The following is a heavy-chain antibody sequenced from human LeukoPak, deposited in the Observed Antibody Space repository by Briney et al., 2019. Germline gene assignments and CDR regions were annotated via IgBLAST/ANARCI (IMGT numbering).Heavy chain of an antibody. J-gene: IGHJ4*02. CDR1: GFTVSSNY. Sequence: GGSLRLSCAASGFTVSSNYMSWVRQAPEKGLEWASVIYSGGSTYYADSVKGRFTISRDNSKNTLYLQMNSLRAEDTAVYYCARVKVVYSSGWSFDYWGQGTLVTVSS. CDR2: IYSGGST. D-gene: IGHD6-19*01. CDR3: ARVKVVYSSGWSFDY. V-gene: IGHV3-53*01.